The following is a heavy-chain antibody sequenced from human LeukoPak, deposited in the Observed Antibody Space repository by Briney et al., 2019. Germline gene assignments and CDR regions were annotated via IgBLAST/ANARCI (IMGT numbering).Heavy chain of an antibody. V-gene: IGHV4-34*01. CDR2: INHSGST. CDR1: GGSFSGYY. CDR3: ARVGEDYDFWSGYPTGFDP. Sequence: SETLSLTCAVYGGSFSGYYWSWIRQPPGKGLEWIGEINHSGSTNYNPSLKSRVTISVDTSKNQFSLKLSSVTAADTAVYYCARVGEDYDFWSGYPTGFDPWGQGTLVTVSS. J-gene: IGHJ5*02. D-gene: IGHD3-3*01.